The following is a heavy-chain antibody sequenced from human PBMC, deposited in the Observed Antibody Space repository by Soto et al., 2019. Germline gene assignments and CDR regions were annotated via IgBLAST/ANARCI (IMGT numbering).Heavy chain of an antibody. J-gene: IGHJ4*02. CDR1: GFTFSSYA. Sequence: GGSLRLSCAASGFTFSSYAMHWVRQAPGKGLEWVAVISYDGSNKYYADSVKGRFTISRDNSKDTLYLQMNSLTVEDTAVYFCARAYRSLVVNPDFDYWGQGTQVTVSS. CDR3: ARAYRSLVVNPDFDY. V-gene: IGHV3-30-3*01. CDR2: ISYDGSNK. D-gene: IGHD3-22*01.